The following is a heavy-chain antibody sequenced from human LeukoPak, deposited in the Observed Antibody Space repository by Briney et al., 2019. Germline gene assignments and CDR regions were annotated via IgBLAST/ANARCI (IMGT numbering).Heavy chain of an antibody. CDR2: ISTSSSSI. J-gene: IGHJ6*03. Sequence: GGSLRLSCAASGFTFSSYEMHWVRQAPGKGLEWVSYISTSSSSIYYADSVKGRFTISRDNAKNSLYLQMNSLRAEGTAVYYCARDSVVISYYYYYMDVWGKGTTVTVSS. CDR3: ARDSVVISYYYYYMDV. CDR1: GFTFSSYE. D-gene: IGHD3-16*02. V-gene: IGHV3-48*03.